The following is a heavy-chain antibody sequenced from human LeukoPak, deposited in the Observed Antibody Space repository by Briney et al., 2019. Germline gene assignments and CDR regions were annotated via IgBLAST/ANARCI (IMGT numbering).Heavy chain of an antibody. CDR3: ARDRHIAAAGYYFDY. CDR1: GFTFSDYY. D-gene: IGHD6-25*01. V-gene: IGHV3-11*04. J-gene: IGHJ4*02. Sequence: GSLRLSCAASGFTFSDYYMNWIRQAPGKGLEWVSYISSSGSIIYSVDSVKGRFTISRDNAKDSLFLQMNSLRVEDTAVYYCARDRHIAAAGYYFDYWGQGTLVTVSS. CDR2: ISSSGSII.